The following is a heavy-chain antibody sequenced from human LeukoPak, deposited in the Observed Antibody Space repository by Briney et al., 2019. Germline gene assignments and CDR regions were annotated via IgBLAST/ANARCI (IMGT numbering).Heavy chain of an antibody. V-gene: IGHV1-69*06. CDR2: IIPIFGTA. D-gene: IGHD1-1*01. CDR3: ARALNHYNFDAFDI. J-gene: IGHJ3*02. CDR1: GGTFSSYA. Sequence: ASVKVSCKASGGTFSSYAISWVRQAPGQGLEWMGGIIPIFGTANYAQKFQGRVTITADKSTSTAYMELSSLRSEDTAVYYCARALNHYNFDAFDIWGQGTMVTVSS.